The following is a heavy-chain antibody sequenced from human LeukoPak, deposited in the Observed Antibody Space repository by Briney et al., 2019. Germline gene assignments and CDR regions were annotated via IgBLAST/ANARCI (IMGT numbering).Heavy chain of an antibody. D-gene: IGHD6-19*01. CDR2: IYGSGST. Sequence: SETLSLTCTVSGDSLSSHYWSWIRQPPGKGLEWIGFIYGSGSTHYDPSLRSRVTISEDTSKNQFSLKLTSVTAADTAVYYCARNVGWYSHDSWGQGTLVTVSS. CDR1: GDSLSSHY. CDR3: ARNVGWYSHDS. V-gene: IGHV4-59*08. J-gene: IGHJ4*02.